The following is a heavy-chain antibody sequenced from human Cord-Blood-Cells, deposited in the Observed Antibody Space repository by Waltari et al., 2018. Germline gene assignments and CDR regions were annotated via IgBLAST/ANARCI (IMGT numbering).Heavy chain of an antibody. J-gene: IGHJ5*02. D-gene: IGHD6-6*01. V-gene: IGHV4-34*01. CDR1: GGSFSGYY. Sequence: QVQLQQWGAGLLKPSETLSLTCAVYGGSFSGYYWSWIRQPPGKGLEWIGEINHSGSTDHNPSLKSRVTISVDTSKNQFSLKPSPVTAADTAVYYCARKYSSSSSWFDPWGQGTLVTVSS. CDR2: INHSGST. CDR3: ARKYSSSSSWFDP.